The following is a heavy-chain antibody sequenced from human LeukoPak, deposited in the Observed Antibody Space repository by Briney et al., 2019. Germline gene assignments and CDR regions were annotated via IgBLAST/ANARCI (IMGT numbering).Heavy chain of an antibody. V-gene: IGHV5-51*01. CDR1: GYSFTSYW. CDR3: ARSVFGVVITSHAFDI. D-gene: IGHD3-3*01. J-gene: IGHJ3*02. CDR2: IYPGESDT. Sequence: GESLKISCKGSGYSFTSYWIGWVRQMPGKGLEWMGIIYPGESDTRYSPSFQGQVTISADKSISTAYLQWSSLKASGTAMYYCARSVFGVVITSHAFDIWGQGTMVTVSS.